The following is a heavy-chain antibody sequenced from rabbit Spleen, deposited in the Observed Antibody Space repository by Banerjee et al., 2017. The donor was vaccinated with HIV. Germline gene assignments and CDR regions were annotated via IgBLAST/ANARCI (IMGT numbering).Heavy chain of an antibody. J-gene: IGHJ4*01. Sequence: QEQVVASGGGLVQPGGSLKVSCKASGFDFSSYGVSWVRQAPGKGLEWIGYIDPVFGITYYANWVNGRFTISRDNAQNTLFLQLNSLTAADTATYFCVREVAAKFNWRGPGTLVTVS. CDR2: IDPVFGIT. CDR1: GFDFSSYG. V-gene: IGHV1S47*01. CDR3: VREVAAKFNW. D-gene: IGHD4-1*01.